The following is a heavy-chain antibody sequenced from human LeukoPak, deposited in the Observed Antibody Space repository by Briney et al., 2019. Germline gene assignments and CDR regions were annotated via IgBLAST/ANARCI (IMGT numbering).Heavy chain of an antibody. D-gene: IGHD4-17*01. CDR1: GFTFSSYS. J-gene: IGHJ6*02. V-gene: IGHV3-21*04. Sequence: TGGSLRLSCAASGFTFSSYSMNWVRQAPGKGLEWVSSISSSSSYIYYADSVKGRFTISRDNSKNSLYLQMNSLRTEDTALYYCAKDIGAGYGDYGGTYYYGMDVWGQGTTVTVSS. CDR2: ISSSSSYI. CDR3: AKDIGAGYGDYGGTYYYGMDV.